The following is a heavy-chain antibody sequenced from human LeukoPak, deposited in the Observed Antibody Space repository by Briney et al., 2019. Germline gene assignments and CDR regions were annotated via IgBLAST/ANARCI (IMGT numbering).Heavy chain of an antibody. D-gene: IGHD6-13*01. V-gene: IGHV3-23*01. CDR1: GFTFSSYA. CDR3: AKDIRSPGAAAGTGWFDP. Sequence: GGSLRLSCAASGFTFSSYAMSWVRQAPGKGLEWVSAISGSGGSTYYADSVKGRFTISRDNSKKTLYLQMTSLRAEDTAVYYCAKDIRSPGAAAGTGWFDPWGQGTLVTVSS. J-gene: IGHJ5*02. CDR2: ISGSGGST.